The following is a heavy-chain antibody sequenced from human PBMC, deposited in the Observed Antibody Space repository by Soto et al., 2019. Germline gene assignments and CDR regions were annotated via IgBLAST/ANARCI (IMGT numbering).Heavy chain of an antibody. CDR2: ISYDGSNK. CDR3: ARFYYDSSGYLPSPYYYYYGMDV. CDR1: VFTFSSYG. J-gene: IGHJ6*02. D-gene: IGHD3-22*01. Sequence: GGSLRLSCAASVFTFSSYGMHWVRQAPGKGLEWVAVISYDGSNKYYADSVKGRFTISRDNAKNSLYLQMNSLRAEDTAVYYCARFYYDSSGYLPSPYYYYYGMDVWGQGTTVTVSS. V-gene: IGHV3-30*03.